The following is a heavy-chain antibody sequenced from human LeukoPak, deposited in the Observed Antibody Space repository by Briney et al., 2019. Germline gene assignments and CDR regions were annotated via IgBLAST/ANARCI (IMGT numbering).Heavy chain of an antibody. CDR3: ARDLMGARGY. D-gene: IGHD1-26*01. CDR1: GFTFSSYA. Sequence: GGSLRLSCAASGFTFSSYAMSWVRQAPGKGLEWVSVIYSDDNTYYADSVKGRFTISRDNSKNTLYLQMNSLRAEDTAVYYCARDLMGARGYWGQGTLVTVSS. V-gene: IGHV3-53*01. CDR2: IYSDDNT. J-gene: IGHJ4*02.